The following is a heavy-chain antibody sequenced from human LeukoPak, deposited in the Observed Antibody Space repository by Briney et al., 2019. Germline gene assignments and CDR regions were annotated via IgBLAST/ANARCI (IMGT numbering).Heavy chain of an antibody. J-gene: IGHJ5*02. CDR1: GYTFTGYY. CDR3: ARDRSSGWYTLKA. CDR2: IIPIFGTA. V-gene: IGHV1-69*05. D-gene: IGHD6-19*01. Sequence: SVKVSCKASGYTFTGYYMHWVRQAPGQGLEWMGGIIPIFGTANYAQKFQGRVTITTDGSTSTAYMELSSLRSEDTAVYYCARDRSSGWYTLKAWGQGTLVTVSS.